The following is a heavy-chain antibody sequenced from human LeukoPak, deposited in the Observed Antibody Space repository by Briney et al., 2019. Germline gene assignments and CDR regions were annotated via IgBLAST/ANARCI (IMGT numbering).Heavy chain of an antibody. Sequence: ASVKVSCKASGYTFTSYGISWVRQALGQGLEWMGWISAYNGNTNYAQKLQGRVTMTTDTSTSTAYMELRSLRSDDTAVCYCARDRSITMVRGVRSWFDPWGQGTLVTVSS. J-gene: IGHJ5*02. CDR3: ARDRSITMVRGVRSWFDP. CDR2: ISAYNGNT. V-gene: IGHV1-18*01. D-gene: IGHD3-10*01. CDR1: GYTFTSYG.